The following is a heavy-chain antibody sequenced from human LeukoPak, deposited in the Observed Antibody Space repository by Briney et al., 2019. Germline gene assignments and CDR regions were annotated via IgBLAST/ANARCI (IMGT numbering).Heavy chain of an antibody. V-gene: IGHV5-51*07. Sequence: GESLKISCKSSGYTFTNYWIAWVHQMPGKGLELMGIIHPGDSDTRYMPSFQGQVTVSADQSTSTAYLQWSSLKASDTAMYFCARLFTAMVSVGAFDVWGQGTMVTVSS. J-gene: IGHJ3*01. CDR3: ARLFTAMVSVGAFDV. CDR1: GYTFTNYW. CDR2: IHPGDSDT. D-gene: IGHD5-18*01.